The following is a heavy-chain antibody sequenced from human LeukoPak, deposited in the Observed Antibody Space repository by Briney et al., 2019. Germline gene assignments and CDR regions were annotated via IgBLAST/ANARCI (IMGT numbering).Heavy chain of an antibody. CDR2: ITPLFGTV. D-gene: IGHD3-22*01. J-gene: IGHJ4*02. V-gene: IGHV1-69*13. CDR1: GGTFSNYA. Sequence: SVKVSCKASGGTFSNYAFSWVRQDPGQGLEWMGGITPLFGTVDYAQKFQGRVTITADESTSTAYMELSSLRSEDTAVYYCAREDFYDSGSNDYWGQGTLVTVSS. CDR3: AREDFYDSGSNDY.